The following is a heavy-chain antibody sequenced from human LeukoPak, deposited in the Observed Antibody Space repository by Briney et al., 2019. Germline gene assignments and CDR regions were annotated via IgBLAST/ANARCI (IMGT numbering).Heavy chain of an antibody. CDR2: ITWNSGRI. CDR3: AKDRDSSGWYGIDY. CDR1: GFIFDDYA. D-gene: IGHD6-19*01. J-gene: IGHJ4*02. Sequence: AGGSLRLSCAASGFIFDDYAMHWVRQTPGKGLEWVSGITWNSGRIAYADSVKGRFTISRDNAKNSLYLQMNSLRAEDTAFYYCAKDRDSSGWYGIDYWGQGTLVTASS. V-gene: IGHV3-9*01.